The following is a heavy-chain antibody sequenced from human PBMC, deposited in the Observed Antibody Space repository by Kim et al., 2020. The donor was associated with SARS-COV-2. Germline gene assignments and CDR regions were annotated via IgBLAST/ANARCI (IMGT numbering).Heavy chain of an antibody. V-gene: IGHV3-33*05. CDR2: ISYDGSNK. CDR1: GFTFSSYG. D-gene: IGHD2-15*01. J-gene: IGHJ3*02. CDR3: AREGYYHNAFDI. Sequence: GGSLRLSCAASGFTFSSYGMHWVRQAPGKGLEWVAVISYDGSNKYYADSVKGRFTISRDNSKNTLYLQMNSLRAEDTAVYYCAREGYYHNAFDIWGQGTMVTVSS.